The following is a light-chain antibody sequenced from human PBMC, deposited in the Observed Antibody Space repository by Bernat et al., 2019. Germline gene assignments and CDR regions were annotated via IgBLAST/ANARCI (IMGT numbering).Light chain of an antibody. J-gene: IGLJ1*01. Sequence: QSALTQPASVSGSPGQSITISCTGTNSDIGGYKFVSWYQHHPGKAPKLIIYYVTNRPSGISDRFSGSKSANTASLTIAGLRAEDEADYFCTSYTSTSALYVFGTGTKVTVL. CDR2: YVT. CDR3: TSYTSTSALYV. CDR1: NSDIGGYKF. V-gene: IGLV2-14*03.